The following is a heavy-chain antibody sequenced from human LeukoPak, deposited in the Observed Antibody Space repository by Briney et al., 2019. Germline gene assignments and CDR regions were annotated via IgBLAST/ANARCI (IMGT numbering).Heavy chain of an antibody. CDR2: INHSGST. J-gene: IGHJ3*02. CDR3: ARGLYYYDSSGYYFHAFDI. CDR1: GGSFSGYY. Sequence: SETLSLTCAVYGGSFSGYYWSWIRQPPGKGLEWIGEINHSGSTNYNPSLKSRVTISVDTSKNQFSLKLSSVTAADTAVYYCARGLYYYDSSGYYFHAFDIWGRGTIVTVSS. D-gene: IGHD3-22*01. V-gene: IGHV4-34*01.